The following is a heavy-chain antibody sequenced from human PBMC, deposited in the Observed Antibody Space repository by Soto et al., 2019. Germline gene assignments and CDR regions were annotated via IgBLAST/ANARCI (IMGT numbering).Heavy chain of an antibody. CDR1: GFTFSSYW. J-gene: IGHJ6*03. Sequence: PGGSLRLSCAASGFTFSSYWMSWVRQAPGKGLEWVANIKQDGSEKYYVDSVKGRFTISRDNAKNSLYLQMNSLRAEDTAVYYCARGITMVNYYMDVWGKGTTVTVSS. V-gene: IGHV3-7*01. CDR3: ARGITMVNYYMDV. D-gene: IGHD3-10*01. CDR2: IKQDGSEK.